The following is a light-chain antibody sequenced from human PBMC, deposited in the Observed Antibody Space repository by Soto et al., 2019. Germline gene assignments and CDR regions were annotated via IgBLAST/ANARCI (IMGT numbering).Light chain of an antibody. V-gene: IGKV3D-20*02. CDR2: DTS. J-gene: IGKJ1*01. CDR3: QQYSIWRT. Sequence: ETVLTQSPAILSLSPGDRATLSCRASQSVNSKYLAWYQQKPGQTPRLLIYDTSIRATGIPARFSGSGSGTEFTLTISSLQSEDFAVYYCQQYSIWRTFGQGTKVDIK. CDR1: QSVNSKY.